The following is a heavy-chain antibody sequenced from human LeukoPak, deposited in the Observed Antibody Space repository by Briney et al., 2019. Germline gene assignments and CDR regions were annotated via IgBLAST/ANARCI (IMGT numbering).Heavy chain of an antibody. CDR3: ARRRTTVTTSLDY. D-gene: IGHD4-17*01. V-gene: IGHV3-21*01. J-gene: IGHJ4*02. CDR2: ISSSSSYK. CDR1: GFTFSNYE. Sequence: GGSLRLSCAASGFTFSNYEMNWVGQARGKGVQGVSSISSSSSYKYYADSVRGGFIIFRDNAKNSLYLQMNSLRAEDTPVYYCARRRTTVTTSLDYWGQGTLVTVSS.